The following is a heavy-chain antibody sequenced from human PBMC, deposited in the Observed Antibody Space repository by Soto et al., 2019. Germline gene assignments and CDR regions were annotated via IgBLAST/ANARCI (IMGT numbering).Heavy chain of an antibody. V-gene: IGHV3-30*18. CDR1: GFTFSSYG. J-gene: IGHJ6*02. D-gene: IGHD2-2*01. Sequence: GGSLRLSCAASGFTFSSYGMHWVRQAPGKGLEWVAVISYDGSNKYYADSVKGRFTISRDNSKNTLYLQMNSLRAEDTAVYYCAKDLDVLLPAAMEAYYYYVMDVWGQGTKVTVSS. CDR2: ISYDGSNK. CDR3: AKDLDVLLPAAMEAYYYYVMDV.